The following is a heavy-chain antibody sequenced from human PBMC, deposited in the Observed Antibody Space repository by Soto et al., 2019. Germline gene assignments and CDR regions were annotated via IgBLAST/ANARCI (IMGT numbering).Heavy chain of an antibody. J-gene: IGHJ4*02. Sequence: SVKVSCKASGGTLSSYSISWVRQAPGQGLEWMGGIIPIFGTANYAQKFQGRVTITADESTSTAYMELSSLRSEDTAVYYCAIEYSSSPPYYPIGYWGQGTLVTVSS. CDR1: GGTLSSYS. D-gene: IGHD6-6*01. CDR2: IIPIFGTA. CDR3: AIEYSSSPPYYPIGY. V-gene: IGHV1-69*13.